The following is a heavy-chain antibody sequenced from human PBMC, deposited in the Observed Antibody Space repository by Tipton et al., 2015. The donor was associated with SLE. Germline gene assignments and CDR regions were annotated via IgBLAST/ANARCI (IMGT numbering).Heavy chain of an antibody. CDR1: GGSISSGSYY. D-gene: IGHD6-19*01. J-gene: IGHJ4*02. V-gene: IGHV4-61*09. CDR3: ARVTAVAGSFDY. Sequence: LRLSCTVSGGSISSGSYYWSWIRQPAGKGLEWIGHIYTSGSTNYNPSLKSRVTISVDTSKNQFSLKLSSVTAADTAVYYCARVTAVAGSFDYWGQGTLVTVSS. CDR2: IYTSGST.